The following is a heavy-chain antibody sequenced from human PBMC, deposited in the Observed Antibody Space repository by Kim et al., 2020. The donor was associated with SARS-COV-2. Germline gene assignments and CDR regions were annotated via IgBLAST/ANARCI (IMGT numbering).Heavy chain of an antibody. J-gene: IGHJ4*02. CDR3: ARTKEYYYDSSGYLY. Sequence: GGSLRLSCTASGFTVNRSYMNWVRQAPGKGLEWVSGIYSGGTTFYAESVKGRFTISRDDSTNMLFLQMNSLRSEDTGVYYCARTKEYYYDSSGYLYWGQGTLVTVSS. CDR2: IYSGGTT. V-gene: IGHV3-53*01. CDR1: GFTVNRSY. D-gene: IGHD3-22*01.